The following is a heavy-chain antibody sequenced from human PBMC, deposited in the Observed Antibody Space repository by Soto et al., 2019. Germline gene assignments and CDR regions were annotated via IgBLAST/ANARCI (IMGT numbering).Heavy chain of an antibody. J-gene: IGHJ5*02. CDR3: ATFGGITMVRGTNWFDP. V-gene: IGHV1-69*13. D-gene: IGHD3-10*01. Sequence: VASVKVSCKASGGTLSSYAISWVRQAPGQGLEWMGGIIPIFGTANYAQKFQGRVTITADESTSTAYMELSSLRSEDTAVYYCATFGGITMVRGTNWFDPWGQGTLVTVSS. CDR2: IIPIFGTA. CDR1: GGTLSSYA.